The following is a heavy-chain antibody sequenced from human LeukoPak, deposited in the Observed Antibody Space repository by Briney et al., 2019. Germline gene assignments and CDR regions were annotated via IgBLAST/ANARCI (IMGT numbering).Heavy chain of an antibody. CDR2: SSPYNGHT. V-gene: IGHV1-18*01. J-gene: IGHJ4*02. Sequence: ASVKVSCKTSGYTFTSYGISWVRQAPGQGLEWMGWSSPYNGHTDYVQNLQGRVTLSTDTSTGTAYMELRSLRSDDTAVYFCARVGGSGWYGEGYFDYWGQGTLVTVSA. CDR3: ARVGGSGWYGEGYFDY. D-gene: IGHD6-19*01. CDR1: GYTFTSYG.